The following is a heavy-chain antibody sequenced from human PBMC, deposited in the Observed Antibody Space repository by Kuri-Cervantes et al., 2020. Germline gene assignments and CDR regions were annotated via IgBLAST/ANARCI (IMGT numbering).Heavy chain of an antibody. CDR2: ISYDGSNK. CDR1: GFTFSSYW. J-gene: IGHJ4*02. V-gene: IGHV3-30*18. Sequence: GGSLRLSCAASGFTFSSYWMSWVRQAPGKGLEWVAVISYDGSNKYYADSVKGRFTISRDNSKNTLYLQMNSLRAEDTAVYYCAKEGPYYYGSGELGHWGQGTLVTVSS. D-gene: IGHD3-10*01. CDR3: AKEGPYYYGSGELGH.